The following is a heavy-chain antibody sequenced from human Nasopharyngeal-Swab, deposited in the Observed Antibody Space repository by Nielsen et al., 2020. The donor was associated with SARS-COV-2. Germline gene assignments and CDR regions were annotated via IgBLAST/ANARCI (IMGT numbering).Heavy chain of an antibody. Sequence: GESLKISCAPSGFTFTTYAMNWVRQAPGKGLEWISYISSSSDIIYYADSVRGRFTVSRDNAKTSLYLQMNSLTDEDTAVYYCARTLGGGSYYYYYTDLWGRGTLVTVSS. CDR2: ISSSSDII. D-gene: IGHD1-26*01. CDR1: GFTFTTYA. V-gene: IGHV3-48*02. J-gene: IGHJ2*01. CDR3: ARTLGGGSYYYYYTDL.